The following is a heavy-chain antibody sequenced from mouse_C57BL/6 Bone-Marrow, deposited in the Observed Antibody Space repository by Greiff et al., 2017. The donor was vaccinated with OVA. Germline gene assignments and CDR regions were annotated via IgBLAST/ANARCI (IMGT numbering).Heavy chain of an antibody. V-gene: IGHV1-15*01. Sequence: VQLQESGAELVRPGASVTLSCKASGYTFTDYEMHWVKQTPVPGLAWIGAIDPETGGTAYNQKFKGKAILTADKSSSTAYMELRSLTSEDSAVYYCTDLLLRAYWGQGTLVTVSA. CDR1: GYTFTDYE. CDR2: IDPETGGT. CDR3: TDLLLRAY. D-gene: IGHD1-1*01. J-gene: IGHJ3*01.